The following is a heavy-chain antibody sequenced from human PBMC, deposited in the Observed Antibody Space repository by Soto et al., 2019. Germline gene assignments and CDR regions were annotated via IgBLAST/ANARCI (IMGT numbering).Heavy chain of an antibody. CDR3: ARGGSSGGRYYYYYGMDV. CDR1: GFTFSSYW. Sequence: EVQLVESGGGLVQPGGSLRLSCAASGFTFSSYWMHWVRQAPGKGLVWVSRINSDGSSTSYADSVKGRFTISRDNANNTLYLQMNSLRAEDTAVYYCARGGSSGGRYYYYYGMDVWGQGTTVTVSS. J-gene: IGHJ6*02. V-gene: IGHV3-74*01. CDR2: INSDGSST. D-gene: IGHD6-19*01.